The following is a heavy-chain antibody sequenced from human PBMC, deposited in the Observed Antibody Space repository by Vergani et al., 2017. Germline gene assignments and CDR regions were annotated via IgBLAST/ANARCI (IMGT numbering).Heavy chain of an antibody. CDR2: IHTSGST. CDR3: ARGSCLGGSCYKPPFDY. Sequence: QVQLQESGPGLVKPSQTLSLTCTVSGGSISSNNNYWSWIRQPAGKGLEWIGRIHTSGSTNYNPSLKSRVTMSEDTSKNQFSLNLTSVTAADTAVYFCARGSCLGGSCYKPPFDYWGQGILVTVSS. J-gene: IGHJ4*02. D-gene: IGHD2-15*01. CDR1: GGSISSNNNY. V-gene: IGHV4-61*02.